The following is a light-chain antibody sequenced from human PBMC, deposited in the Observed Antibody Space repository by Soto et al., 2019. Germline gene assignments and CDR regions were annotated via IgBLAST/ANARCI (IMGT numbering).Light chain of an antibody. J-gene: IGKJ2*01. CDR3: QQYSSYYT. Sequence: DIQMTQSPSTLSASVGDRVTITCRASQSLDSWLAWDQQKPGKAHKLLMYKASTLENRVPSRFSGSGAGTDFTLTISSLQPDDFATYYCQQYSSYYTFGQGTKLEIK. CDR2: KAS. V-gene: IGKV1-5*03. CDR1: QSLDSW.